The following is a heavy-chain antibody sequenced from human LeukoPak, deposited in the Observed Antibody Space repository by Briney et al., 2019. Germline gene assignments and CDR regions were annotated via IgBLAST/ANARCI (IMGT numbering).Heavy chain of an antibody. CDR1: GFTFSSYE. CDR3: ARTPHGSSSWYDY. V-gene: IGHV3-23*01. D-gene: IGHD6-13*01. CDR2: ISDGGSIT. Sequence: GGSLRLSCAASGFTFSSYEMNWVRQAPGKGLEWVSTISDGGSITYYADSVKGRFTISRDNSKNTLFLQMSSLRAEDTAVYYCARTPHGSSSWYDYWGQGTLVTVSS. J-gene: IGHJ4*02.